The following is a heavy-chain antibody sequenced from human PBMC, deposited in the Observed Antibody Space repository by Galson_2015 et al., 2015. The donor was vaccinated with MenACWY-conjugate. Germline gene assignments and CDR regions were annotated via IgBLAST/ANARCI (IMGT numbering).Heavy chain of an antibody. CDR2: ISSSSSTI. CDR1: GFTFSSYS. V-gene: IGHV3-48*01. D-gene: IGHD3-3*01. Sequence: SLRLSCAASGFTFSSYSMNWVRQAPGKGLEWVSYISSSSSTIYYADSVKGRFTISRDNAKNSLYLQMNSLRAEDTAVYYCARGVLEWFRSYYYYYMDVWGKGTTVTVSS. CDR3: ARGVLEWFRSYYYYYMDV. J-gene: IGHJ6*03.